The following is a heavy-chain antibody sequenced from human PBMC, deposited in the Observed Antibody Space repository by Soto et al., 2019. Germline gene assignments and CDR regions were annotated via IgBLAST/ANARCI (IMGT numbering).Heavy chain of an antibody. D-gene: IGHD3-3*01. Sequence: EVHLLESGGGLVQPGGSLRLSCEASIFIFNNIPMGWVHQAPGKGLKYVSSINENGDSTFYADSVKGRFTISRDNSKSTLHLQMNSLRADDTAVYYCVKRICGNCPWSSWGQGTLVTVSP. CDR2: INENGDST. J-gene: IGHJ4*02. CDR1: IFIFNNIP. CDR3: VKRICGNCPWSS. V-gene: IGHV3-23*01.